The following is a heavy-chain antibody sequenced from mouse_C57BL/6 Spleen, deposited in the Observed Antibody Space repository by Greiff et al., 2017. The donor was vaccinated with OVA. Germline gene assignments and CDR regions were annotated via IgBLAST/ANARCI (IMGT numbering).Heavy chain of an antibody. V-gene: IGHV5-17*01. J-gene: IGHJ2*01. D-gene: IGHD2-4*01. CDR1: GFTFSDYG. CDR3: ARIYYDYDYFDY. CDR2: ISSDSSTI. Sequence: EVKLMESGGGLVKPGGSLKLSCAASGFTFSDYGMHWVRQAPEKGLEWVAYISSDSSTIYYADTVKGRFTISRDNAKNTLFLQMTSLRSEDTAMYYCARIYYDYDYFDYWGQGTTLTVSS.